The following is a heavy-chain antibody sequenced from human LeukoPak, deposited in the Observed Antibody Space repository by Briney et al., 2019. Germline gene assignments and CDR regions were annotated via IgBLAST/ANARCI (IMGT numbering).Heavy chain of an antibody. V-gene: IGHV4-4*02. CDR1: GGSITSNNW. CDR3: ARDSYDFWSGYLPFDP. D-gene: IGHD3-3*01. Sequence: PSGTLSLTCAVSGGSITSNNWWSWVRQTPGKGLEWFGEIHHSGSTNYNPSLKSLFTISVDKSKNQFSLRLSSVTAADTAVYYCARDSYDFWSGYLPFDPWGQGTLVTVSS. CDR2: IHHSGST. J-gene: IGHJ5*02.